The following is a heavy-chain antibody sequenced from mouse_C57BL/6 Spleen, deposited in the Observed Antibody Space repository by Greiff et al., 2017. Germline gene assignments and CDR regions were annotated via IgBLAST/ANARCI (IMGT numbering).Heavy chain of an antibody. CDR3: ARPLYDYHWYFDV. CDR2: ISSGSSTI. Sequence: EVMLVESGGGLVKPGGSLKLSCAASGFTFSDYGMHWVRQAPEKGLEWVAYISSGSSTIYYADTVKGRFTISRDNAKNTLFLQMTSLRSEDTAMYYCARPLYDYHWYFDVWGTGTTVTVSS. V-gene: IGHV5-17*01. J-gene: IGHJ1*03. D-gene: IGHD2-4*01. CDR1: GFTFSDYG.